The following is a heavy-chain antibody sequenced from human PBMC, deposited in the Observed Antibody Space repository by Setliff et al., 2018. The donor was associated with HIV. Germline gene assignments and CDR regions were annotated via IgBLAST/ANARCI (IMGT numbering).Heavy chain of an antibody. CDR1: GGSFSGYD. D-gene: IGHD5-12*01. V-gene: IGHV4-34*01. CDR2: IYYSGNT. CDR3: ARLGRPYSGQGWFDP. J-gene: IGHJ5*02. Sequence: SETLSLTCAVYGGSFSGYDWSWIRQPPGKGLEWIGSIYYSGNTYYNPSLKSRVTISVDTSKNQFFLNLSSVTATDSAVYYCARLGRPYSGQGWFDPWGQETLVTVSS.